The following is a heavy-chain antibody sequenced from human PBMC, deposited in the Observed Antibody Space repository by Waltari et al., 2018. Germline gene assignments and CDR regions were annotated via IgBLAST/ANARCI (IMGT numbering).Heavy chain of an antibody. CDR2: IRSKAYGGTK. D-gene: IGHD4-17*01. Sequence: EVQLVESGGGLVQPGRSLRLSCTASGFTFGDYAMSWFRQAPGKGLEWVGFIRSKAYGGTKEYAAYVKGRFTISRDDSKSIAYLQMNSLKTEDTAVYYCTRAPTVTTDYFDLWGRGTLVTVSS. CDR1: GFTFGDYA. CDR3: TRAPTVTTDYFDL. J-gene: IGHJ2*01. V-gene: IGHV3-49*03.